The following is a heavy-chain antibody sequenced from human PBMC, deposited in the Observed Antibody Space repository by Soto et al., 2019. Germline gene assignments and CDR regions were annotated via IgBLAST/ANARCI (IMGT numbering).Heavy chain of an antibody. CDR3: ARRTYSSTRVFDY. D-gene: IGHD6-19*01. V-gene: IGHV4-59*08. J-gene: IGHJ4*02. Sequence: PSETLSLTCTVSGGSISSYYWSWIRQPPGKGLKWIGYIYYSGSTNYNPSLKSRSTISVDTSKNQFSLKLSSVTATDTAVYYCARRTYSSTRVFDYWGQGTLVTFPS. CDR2: IYYSGST. CDR1: GGSISSYY.